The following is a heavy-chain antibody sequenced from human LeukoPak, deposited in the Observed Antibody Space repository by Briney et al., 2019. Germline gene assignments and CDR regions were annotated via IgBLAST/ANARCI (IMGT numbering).Heavy chain of an antibody. CDR1: GGSISSGDYY. CDR2: IYYSGST. CDR3: ARAGDFWSGYYSLIDY. J-gene: IGHJ4*02. D-gene: IGHD3-3*01. V-gene: IGHV4-30-4*08. Sequence: SQTLSLTCTVSGGSISSGDYYWSWIRQPPGKGLEWIGYIYYSGSTYYNPSLKSRVTKSVDTSKNQFSLKLSSVTAADTAVYYCARAGDFWSGYYSLIDYWGQGTLVTVPS.